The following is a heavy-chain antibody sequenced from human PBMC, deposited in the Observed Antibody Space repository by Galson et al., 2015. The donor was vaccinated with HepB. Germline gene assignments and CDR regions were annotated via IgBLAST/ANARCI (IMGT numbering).Heavy chain of an antibody. CDR2: IIPIFGTA. J-gene: IGHJ3*02. CDR3: ARGGDIVVVVAATQAHAFDI. Sequence: SVKVSCKASGGTFSSYAISWVRQAPGQGLEWMGGIIPIFGTANYAQKFQGRVTITADESTSTAYMELSSLRSEDTAVYYCARGGDIVVVVAATQAHAFDIWGQGTMVTVSS. CDR1: GGTFSSYA. V-gene: IGHV1-69*13. D-gene: IGHD2-15*01.